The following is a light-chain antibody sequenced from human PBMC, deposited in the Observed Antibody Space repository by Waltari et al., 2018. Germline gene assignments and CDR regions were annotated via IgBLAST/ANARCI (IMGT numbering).Light chain of an antibody. CDR1: SPNFGSNS. CDR2: RNN. V-gene: IGLV1-47*01. J-gene: IGLJ2*01. Sequence: QPVLPHPPPESGPPGQGIITLFPETSPNFGSNSLSWYQQLPGTAPKLLIYRNNQRPSGVPDRFSGSKSGTSASLAISGLRSEDEADYYCAAWDDSLSGFVVFGGGTKLTVL. CDR3: AAWDDSLSGFVV.